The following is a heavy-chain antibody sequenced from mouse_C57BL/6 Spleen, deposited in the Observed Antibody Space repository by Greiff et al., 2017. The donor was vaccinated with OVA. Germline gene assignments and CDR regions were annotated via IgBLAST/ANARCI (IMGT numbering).Heavy chain of an antibody. Sequence: VQLQQSGPELVKPGASVKISCKASGYAFSSSWMHWVKQRPGKGLEWIGRIYPGDGDTKYNGKFKGKATLTADKSSSTAYMQLSSLTSEDSAVYFGARITTVVAKGYFDYWGQGTTLTVSS. D-gene: IGHD1-1*01. CDR3: ARITTVVAKGYFDY. V-gene: IGHV1-82*01. J-gene: IGHJ2*01. CDR2: IYPGDGDT. CDR1: GYAFSSSW.